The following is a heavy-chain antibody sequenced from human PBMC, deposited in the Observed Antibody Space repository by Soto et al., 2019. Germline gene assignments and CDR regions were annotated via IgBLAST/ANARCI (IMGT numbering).Heavy chain of an antibody. CDR2: INHSGST. D-gene: IGHD3-3*01. CDR1: GGSFSGYY. CDR3: ARLARITIFGVVLGRYYFDY. Sequence: PSETLSLTCAVYGGSFSGYYWSWIRQPPGKGLEWIGEINHSGSTNYNPSLKSRVTISVDTSKNQFSLKLSSVTAADTAVYYCARLARITIFGVVLGRYYFDYWGQGTLVTVSS. J-gene: IGHJ4*02. V-gene: IGHV4-34*01.